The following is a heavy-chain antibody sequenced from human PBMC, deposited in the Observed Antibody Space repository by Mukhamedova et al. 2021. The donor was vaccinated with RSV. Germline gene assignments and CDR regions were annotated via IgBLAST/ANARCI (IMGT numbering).Heavy chain of an antibody. CDR3: ARDTHDQLLYADY. CDR1: GFTFSSYA. J-gene: IGHJ4*01. Sequence: GFTFSSYAMHWVRQAPGKGLEWVAVISYDGSNKYYADSVKGRFTISRDNSKNTLYLQMNSLRAEDTAVYYCARDTHDQLLYADY. D-gene: IGHD2-2*02. V-gene: IGHV3-30-3*01. CDR2: ISYDGSNK.